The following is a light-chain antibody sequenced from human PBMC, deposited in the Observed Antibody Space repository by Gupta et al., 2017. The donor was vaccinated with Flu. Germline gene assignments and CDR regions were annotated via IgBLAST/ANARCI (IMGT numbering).Light chain of an antibody. J-gene: IGLJ2*01. CDR1: SGGLGRYYY. V-gene: IGLV2-14*01. CDR2: EVS. Sequence: QSPLPQPASVSGSPGTSSAISCTGTSGGLGRYYYVSWYQQHPGKAPKLMIFEVSTRPSGVSDLFSGSKSGNTAALTISGLQAEDEADYYCSSYTDTNTLVVFGGGTKLTVL. CDR3: SSYTDTNTLVV.